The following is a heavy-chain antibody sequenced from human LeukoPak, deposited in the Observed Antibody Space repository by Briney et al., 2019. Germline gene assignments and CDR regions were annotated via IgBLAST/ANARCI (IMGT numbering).Heavy chain of an antibody. CDR3: AKRTGEWGPFDY. J-gene: IGHJ4*02. Sequence: PGGSLRLSCAASGFTFSSSAMSWVRQAPGKGLEWVSAIDSTSTYIYYADSVKGRFTISRDNSKNTLYLQVNSLRAEDTAMYYCAKRTGEWGPFDYWGQGTQVTSSS. D-gene: IGHD7-27*01. CDR1: GFTFSSSA. V-gene: IGHV3-23*01. CDR2: IDSTSTYI.